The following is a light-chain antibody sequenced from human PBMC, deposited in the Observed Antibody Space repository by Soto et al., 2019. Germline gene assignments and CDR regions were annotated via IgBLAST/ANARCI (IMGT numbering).Light chain of an antibody. CDR2: DAS. CDR1: ESVSSN. Sequence: VLVTQSPATLSVFLLEIATLSSSASESVSSNLAWYQQKPGQAPRLLIYDASTRATGIPDRFSGSGSGTEFILTISSLQSEDFGVYYCQQYNNWPPITFGQGTRLEI. J-gene: IGKJ5*01. CDR3: QQYNNWPPIT. V-gene: IGKV3D-15*01.